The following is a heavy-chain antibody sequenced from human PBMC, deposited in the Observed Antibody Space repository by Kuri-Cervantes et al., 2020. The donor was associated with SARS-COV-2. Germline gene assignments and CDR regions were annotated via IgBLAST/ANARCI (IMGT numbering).Heavy chain of an antibody. CDR3: ARDLVVSSGWDYYMDV. CDR1: GFTFSSYA. D-gene: IGHD6-19*01. V-gene: IGHV3-33*08. J-gene: IGHJ6*03. Sequence: GESLKISCAASGFTFSSYAMHWVRQAPGKGLEWVAVIWYDGSNKYYEDSVKGRFTISRDNSKNTLYLQMNSLRAEDTAVYYCARDLVVSSGWDYYMDVWGKGTMVTVSS. CDR2: IWYDGSNK.